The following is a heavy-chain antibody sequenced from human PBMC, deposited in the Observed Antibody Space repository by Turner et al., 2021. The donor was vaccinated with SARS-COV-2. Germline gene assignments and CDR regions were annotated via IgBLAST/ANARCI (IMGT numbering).Heavy chain of an antibody. V-gene: IGHV4-59*01. CDR1: GGSISSYY. D-gene: IGHD3-10*01. CDR3: ARVVPIGFYGSGRYDYGMDV. J-gene: IGHJ6*02. CDR2: IYYGGST. Sequence: SLTCTVSGGSISSYYWSWIRQPPGKGLEWMGYIYYGGSTNYNPSLKSRVTISVDTSKNQFSLKLSSVTAADKAVYYCARVVPIGFYGSGRYDYGMDVWGQGTTVTVSS.